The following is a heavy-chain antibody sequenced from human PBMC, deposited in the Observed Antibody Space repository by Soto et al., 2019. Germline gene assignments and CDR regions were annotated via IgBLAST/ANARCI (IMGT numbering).Heavy chain of an antibody. D-gene: IGHD3-3*01. CDR1: GFSFSSYA. J-gene: IGHJ6*02. CDR3: AKDGSRGYDFWSGYYSNYYYYGMDV. CDR2: LSGSGGST. V-gene: IGHV3-23*01. Sequence: GGSLRLSCAASGFSFSSYAMSWVRQAPGKGLEWVSVLSGSGGSTYYADSVKGRFTITRDNSKNTLYLQMNSLRAEDTAVYYCAKDGSRGYDFWSGYYSNYYYYGMDVWGQGTTVTVSS.